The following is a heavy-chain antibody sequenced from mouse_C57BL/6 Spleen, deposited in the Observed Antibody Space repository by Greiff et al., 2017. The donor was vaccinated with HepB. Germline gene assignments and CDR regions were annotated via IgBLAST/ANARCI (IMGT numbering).Heavy chain of an antibody. CDR2: IYPGDGDT. CDR1: GYAFSSSW. Sequence: VQLQQSGPELVKPGASVKISCKASGYAFSSSWMNWVKQRPGKGLEWIGRIYPGDGDTNYNGKFKGKATLTADKSSSTAYMQLSSLTSEDSAVYFCARGDYDAVRFAYWGQGTLVTVSA. V-gene: IGHV1-82*01. D-gene: IGHD2-4*01. J-gene: IGHJ3*01. CDR3: ARGDYDAVRFAY.